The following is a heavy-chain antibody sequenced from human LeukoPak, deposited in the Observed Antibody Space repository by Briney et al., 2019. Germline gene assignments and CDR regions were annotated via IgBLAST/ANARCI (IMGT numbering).Heavy chain of an antibody. Sequence: GESLKISCKAFGYFFSNYWIGWVRQMPGKGLEWMGIIYAGDSDTRYSPSFQGQVTISVDKSITTAYLQWNSLKASDSAIYYCARQSTSHSSDAFDIWGQGTLVIVSS. CDR2: IYAGDSDT. CDR3: ARQSTSHSSDAFDI. J-gene: IGHJ3*02. D-gene: IGHD6-6*01. V-gene: IGHV5-51*01. CDR1: GYFFSNYW.